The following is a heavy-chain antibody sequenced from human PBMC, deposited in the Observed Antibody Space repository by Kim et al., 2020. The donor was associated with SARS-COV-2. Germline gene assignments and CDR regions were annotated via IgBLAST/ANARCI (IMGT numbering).Heavy chain of an antibody. J-gene: IGHJ5*02. V-gene: IGHV4-4*02. CDR3: ARSPPRWTGGWFDP. Sequence: SETLSLTCAVSGGSISSSNWWSWVRQPPGKGLEWIGEIYHSGSTNYNPSLKSRVTISVDKSKNQFSLKLSSVTAADTAVYYCARSPPRWTGGWFDPWGQGTLVTVSS. D-gene: IGHD3-16*01. CDR1: GGSISSSNW. CDR2: IYHSGST.